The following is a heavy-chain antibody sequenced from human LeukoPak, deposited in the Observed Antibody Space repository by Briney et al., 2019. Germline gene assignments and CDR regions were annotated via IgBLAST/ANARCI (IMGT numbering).Heavy chain of an antibody. J-gene: IGHJ4*02. V-gene: IGHV3-30*02. Sequence: GGSLRLSCAASGFTFSSYGMHWVRQAPGKGLEWVAFIRYDGSNKYYADSVKGRFTISRDNSKNTLYLQMNSLRAEDTAVYYCTKAVAYYFDSWGQGTLVTVSS. CDR1: GFTFSSYG. CDR2: IRYDGSNK. CDR3: TKAVAYYFDS.